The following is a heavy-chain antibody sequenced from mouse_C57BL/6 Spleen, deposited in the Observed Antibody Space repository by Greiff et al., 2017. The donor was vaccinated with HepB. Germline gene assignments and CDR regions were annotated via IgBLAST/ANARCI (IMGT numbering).Heavy chain of an antibody. V-gene: IGHV5-4*01. J-gene: IGHJ3*01. CDR1: GFTFSSYA. Sequence: DVHLVESGGGLVKPGGSLKLSCAASGFTFSSYAMSWVRQTPEKRLEWVATISDGGSYTYYPDNVKGRFTISRDNAKNNLYLQMSHLKSEDTAMYYGAREDDYDGFAYWGQGTLVTVSA. CDR3: AREDDYDGFAY. D-gene: IGHD2-4*01. CDR2: ISDGGSYT.